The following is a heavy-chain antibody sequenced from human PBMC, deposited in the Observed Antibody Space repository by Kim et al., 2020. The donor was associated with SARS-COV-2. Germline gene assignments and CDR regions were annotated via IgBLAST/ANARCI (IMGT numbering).Heavy chain of an antibody. V-gene: IGHV3-23*01. J-gene: IGHJ4*02. D-gene: IGHD2-2*01. CDR3: AKDASCSSTSCYDNY. CDR1: GFTFSSYA. Sequence: GGSLRLSCAASGFTFSSYAMSWVRQASGKGLEWVSAISGSGGSTYYADSVKGRFTISRDNSKNTLYLQMNSLRAEDTAVYYCAKDASCSSTSCYDNYWGQGTLVTVSS. CDR2: ISGSGGST.